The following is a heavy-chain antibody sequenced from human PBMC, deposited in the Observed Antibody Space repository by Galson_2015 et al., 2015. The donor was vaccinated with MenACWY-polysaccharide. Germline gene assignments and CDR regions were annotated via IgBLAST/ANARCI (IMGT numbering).Heavy chain of an antibody. J-gene: IGHJ4*02. Sequence: LRLSCAASGFTFSSYAMSWVRQAPGKGLEWVSAISANGGKTYYTDSVKGRFTISRDNSKNTLYLQMNSLRAEDTAVYYCAKSAPGYFDWLLCPGYWGQGTLVTVSS. CDR3: AKSAPGYFDWLLCPGY. V-gene: IGHV3-23*01. CDR1: GFTFSSYA. CDR2: ISANGGKT. D-gene: IGHD3-9*01.